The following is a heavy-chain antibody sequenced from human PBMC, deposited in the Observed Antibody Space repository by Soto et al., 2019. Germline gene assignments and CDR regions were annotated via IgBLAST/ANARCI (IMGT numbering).Heavy chain of an antibody. CDR3: AKGGSSSSFDY. CDR1: GFTFSSYA. V-gene: IGHV3-23*01. CDR2: LSGSGGNT. J-gene: IGHJ4*02. D-gene: IGHD6-6*01. Sequence: GGSLRLSCAASGFTFSSYAMSWVRQAPGKGLEWVSTLSGSGGNTYYADSVKGRPTISRDNSKNTLYLQMNSLRAEDTAVYYCAKGGSSSSFDYWGQGTLVTVSS.